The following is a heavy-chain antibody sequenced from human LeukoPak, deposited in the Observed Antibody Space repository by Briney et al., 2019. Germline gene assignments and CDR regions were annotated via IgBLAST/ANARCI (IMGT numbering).Heavy chain of an antibody. Sequence: GGSLRLSCAASGFTFSSYSMNWVRQAPGKGLEWVSYISSSSSTIYYADSVKGRFTISRDNAKNSLYLQMNSLRAEDTAVYYCARTGELAALLALVHYYYYMDVWGKGTTVTVSS. CDR2: ISSSSSTI. D-gene: IGHD6-6*01. J-gene: IGHJ6*03. CDR3: ARTGELAALLALVHYYYYMDV. CDR1: GFTFSSYS. V-gene: IGHV3-48*01.